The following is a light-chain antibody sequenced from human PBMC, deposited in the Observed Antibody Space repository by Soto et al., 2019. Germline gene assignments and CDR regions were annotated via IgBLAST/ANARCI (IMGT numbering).Light chain of an antibody. CDR3: LQFKNWPLT. Sequence: EIVMTQSPPTLSVSPGERVTLSCWASQSVGSNLAWYQRKPGQAPRLLIYGASSRATGIPARFSGSGSGTEFTLTISSLQSEDFAVYYCLQFKNWPLTFGGGTKVEIK. CDR1: QSVGSN. CDR2: GAS. J-gene: IGKJ4*01. V-gene: IGKV3-15*01.